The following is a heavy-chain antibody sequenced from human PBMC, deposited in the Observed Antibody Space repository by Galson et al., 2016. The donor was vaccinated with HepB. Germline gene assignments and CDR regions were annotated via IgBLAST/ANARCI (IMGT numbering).Heavy chain of an antibody. Sequence: SVKVSCKVSGYTLSELSMHWVRQAPGKGLEWMGRSDPEDGETIYAQNFQGRVTMTEDTSTDSAYMELSSLRSEGTAMYYCAIEYSSGWDLDHWGQGTLVTVSS. CDR2: SDPEDGET. J-gene: IGHJ4*02. V-gene: IGHV1-24*01. CDR3: AIEYSSGWDLDH. CDR1: GYTLSELS. D-gene: IGHD6-19*01.